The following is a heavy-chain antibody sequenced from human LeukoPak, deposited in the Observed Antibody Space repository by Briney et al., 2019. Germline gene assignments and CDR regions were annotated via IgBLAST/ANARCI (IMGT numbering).Heavy chain of an antibody. Sequence: GGSLRLSCAASGFTVSSYAMHWVRQAPGKGLEWVSAVGIAADTFYPGSVKGRFTISRENAKNSLYLQMNSLRVEDTAVYYCVRQKKSHGNFDYWGQGTLVTVSS. V-gene: IGHV3-13*01. CDR1: GFTVSSYA. CDR2: VGIAADT. D-gene: IGHD1-26*01. J-gene: IGHJ4*02. CDR3: VRQKKSHGNFDY.